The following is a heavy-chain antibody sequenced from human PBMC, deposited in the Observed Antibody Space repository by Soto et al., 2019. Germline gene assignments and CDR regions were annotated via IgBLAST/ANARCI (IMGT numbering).Heavy chain of an antibody. CDR1: GFTFSSYA. D-gene: IGHD4-17*01. CDR2: ISYDGRNK. CDR3: ARDYYGDYSPYYYGMDV. Sequence: QVQLVESGGGVVQPGRSLRLSCAASGFTFSSYAMHWVRQAPGKGLEWVAVISYDGRNKYYADSVKGRFTISRDNSXNXXYLQMISLRAEDTAVYYGARDYYGDYSPYYYGMDVWGQGTTVTVSS. V-gene: IGHV3-30*04. J-gene: IGHJ6*02.